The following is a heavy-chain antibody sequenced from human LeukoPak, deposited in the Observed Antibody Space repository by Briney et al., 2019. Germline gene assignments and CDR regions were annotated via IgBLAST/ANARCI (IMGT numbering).Heavy chain of an antibody. J-gene: IGHJ4*02. CDR3: ARDSY. CDR1: GFTFSSYA. Sequence: PGRSLRLSCAASGFTFSSYAMHWVRQAPGKGLEWVAVISYDGSNKYYADSVEGRFTISRDNSKNTLYLQMNSLRAEDTAVYYCARDSYWGQGTLVTVSS. CDR2: ISYDGSNK. V-gene: IGHV3-30-3*01.